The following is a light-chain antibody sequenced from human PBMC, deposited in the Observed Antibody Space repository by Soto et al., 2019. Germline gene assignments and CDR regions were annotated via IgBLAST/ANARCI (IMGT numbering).Light chain of an antibody. CDR1: TSDVGRYDY. J-gene: IGLJ2*01. Sequence: QSALTQPASVSGSPGQSITISCTGTTSDVGRYDYVSWYQQHPGKAPKLVIFEFTRRPSESANRFSGSKSGNTASLTISGLQAEDDADYYCSSYRNVGTLIFGGGTKLTVL. CDR3: SSYRNVGTLI. V-gene: IGLV2-14*01. CDR2: EFT.